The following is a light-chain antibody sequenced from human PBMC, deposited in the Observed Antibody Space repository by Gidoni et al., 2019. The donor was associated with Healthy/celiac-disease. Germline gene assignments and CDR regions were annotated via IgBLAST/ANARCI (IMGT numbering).Light chain of an antibody. CDR2: DAS. Sequence: PATLLLASGERAIRTCRASRRGSSYLAWYQQKTGQAARLLIYDASNRATGIPARCSGSGSGTDVTITISSREPEDCAVYYCQQRSNWLLTFGGGTKVEIK. J-gene: IGKJ4*02. V-gene: IGKV3-11*01. CDR3: QQRSNWLLT. CDR1: RRGSSY.